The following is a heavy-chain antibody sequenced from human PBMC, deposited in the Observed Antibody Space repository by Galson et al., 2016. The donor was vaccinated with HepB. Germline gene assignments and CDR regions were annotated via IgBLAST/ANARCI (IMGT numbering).Heavy chain of an antibody. V-gene: IGHV3-23*05. CDR2: IASSGSIT. CDR1: GFTFSNYV. Sequence: SLRLSCAASGFTFSNYVLNWVRQAPGKGLEWVSAIASSGSITYYADSVKGRFTISRDNSKNTLYLQINSLRAEDTAIYYCAKDGEWELFPTSFDSWGQGTLVTVSS. CDR3: AKDGEWELFPTSFDS. D-gene: IGHD3-3*01. J-gene: IGHJ4*02.